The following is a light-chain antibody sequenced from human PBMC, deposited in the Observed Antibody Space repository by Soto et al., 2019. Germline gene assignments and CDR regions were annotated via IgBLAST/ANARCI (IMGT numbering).Light chain of an antibody. Sequence: EIVLTQSPATLSLSPGERATLSCRASQSVSSYLAWYQQTPGQAPRILIYDASYRATGIPARFSGSGSGTDFTLTISSLEPEDFVVYYCQQRSNWPPTFGPGTRVDIK. J-gene: IGKJ3*01. CDR1: QSVSSY. CDR3: QQRSNWPPT. V-gene: IGKV3-11*01. CDR2: DAS.